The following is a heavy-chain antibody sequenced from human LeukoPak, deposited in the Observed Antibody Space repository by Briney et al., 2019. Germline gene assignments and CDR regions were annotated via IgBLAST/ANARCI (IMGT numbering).Heavy chain of an antibody. CDR2: LSGSGAYT. CDR1: GFTFSTYA. CDR3: ATRKTECGDDCSSFRMDDC. Sequence: PGGSLRLSCVASGFTFSTYAMSWVRQAPGKGLEWVSALSGSGAYTYYADSVKGRFTISRDNSKNTLYLQMNSLRAEDTAVYYCATRKTECGDDCSSFRMDDCWGQGTLVTVSS. D-gene: IGHD2-21*02. J-gene: IGHJ4*02. V-gene: IGHV3-23*01.